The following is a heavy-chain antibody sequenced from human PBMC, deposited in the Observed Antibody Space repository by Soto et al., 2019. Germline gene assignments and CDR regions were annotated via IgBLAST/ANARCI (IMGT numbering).Heavy chain of an antibody. Sequence: GGSLRLSCAASGFTFSSYSMNWVRQAPGKGLEWVSYISSSSSTIYYADSVKGRFTISRDNAKNSLYLQMNSLRAEDTAVYYCARSETIQLWLRYYYYGMDVWGQGTTVTVSS. V-gene: IGHV3-48*01. J-gene: IGHJ6*02. CDR2: ISSSSSTI. CDR1: GFTFSSYS. CDR3: ARSETIQLWLRYYYYGMDV. D-gene: IGHD5-18*01.